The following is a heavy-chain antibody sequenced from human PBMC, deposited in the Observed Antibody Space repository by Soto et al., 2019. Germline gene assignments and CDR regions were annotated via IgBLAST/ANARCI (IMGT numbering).Heavy chain of an antibody. Sequence: EVQLVESGGDLVQSGGSLRLSCAASGFNFRNYWVSWVRQAPGKGLEWVANIKQDGSVKYYVDSVKGRFTISRDNAKNSVYLQMNSLRVEDTAVYYCARIGYSSSSNDYWGQGTLVTVSS. CDR2: IKQDGSVK. D-gene: IGHD2-2*03. CDR3: ARIGYSSSSNDY. CDR1: GFNFRNYW. J-gene: IGHJ4*02. V-gene: IGHV3-7*01.